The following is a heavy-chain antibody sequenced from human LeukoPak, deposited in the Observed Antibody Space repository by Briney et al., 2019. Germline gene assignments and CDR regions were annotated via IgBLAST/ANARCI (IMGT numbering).Heavy chain of an antibody. V-gene: IGHV4-59*01. Sequence: SETLSLTCTVSGGSISSYYWSWIRQPPGKGLEWIGYIYYSGSTNYNPSLKSRVTISVDTSKNQFSLKLSSVTAADTGVYYCATGYSSSWYPLYYYYMDVWGKGTTVTVSS. D-gene: IGHD6-13*01. CDR3: ATGYSSSWYPLYYYYMDV. J-gene: IGHJ6*03. CDR2: IYYSGST. CDR1: GGSISSYY.